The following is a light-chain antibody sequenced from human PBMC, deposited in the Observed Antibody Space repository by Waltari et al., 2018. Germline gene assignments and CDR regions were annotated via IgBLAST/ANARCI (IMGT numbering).Light chain of an antibody. V-gene: IGLV1-47*01. CDR3: AAWDDSLSGVV. Sequence: SVLTQPPSASGTPGQRVTISCSGSSSNIGSNYVYWYQQPPGTAPKLLIYMNKQRPSGVPDRFSGSKSGTSASLAISGLRSEDEADYYCAAWDDSLSGVVFGGGTKLTVL. J-gene: IGLJ2*01. CDR2: MNK. CDR1: SSNIGSNY.